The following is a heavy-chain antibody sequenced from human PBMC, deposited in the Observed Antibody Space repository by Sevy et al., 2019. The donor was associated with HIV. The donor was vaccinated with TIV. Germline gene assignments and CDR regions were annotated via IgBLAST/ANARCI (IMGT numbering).Heavy chain of an antibody. Sequence: GGSLRLSCAASGFTFNSFWMHWVRQAPGKGLIWVSRINEDGSRTDYADSVKGRFTISRDNAKNTLYLQMNSLRVEDTAVYCCVIDLCGPRDQWGQGALVTVSS. V-gene: IGHV3-74*01. CDR2: INEDGSRT. D-gene: IGHD2-21*01. CDR3: VIDLCGPRDQ. CDR1: GFTFNSFW. J-gene: IGHJ4*02.